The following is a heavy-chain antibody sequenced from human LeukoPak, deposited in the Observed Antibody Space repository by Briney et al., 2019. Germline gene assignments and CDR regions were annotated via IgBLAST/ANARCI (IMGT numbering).Heavy chain of an antibody. D-gene: IGHD2-8*01. Sequence: SETLSLTCTVSGGSISSGGYSWSWIRQHPGKGLEWIGYIHYSGSTYYNPSLKSRLTISVDTTKNQFSLKLSSVTAADTAVYYCARGWRGYCTNGVCYSPLFDYWGQGTLVTVSS. CDR3: ARGWRGYCTNGVCYSPLFDY. CDR2: IHYSGST. V-gene: IGHV4-31*03. CDR1: GGSISSGGYS. J-gene: IGHJ4*02.